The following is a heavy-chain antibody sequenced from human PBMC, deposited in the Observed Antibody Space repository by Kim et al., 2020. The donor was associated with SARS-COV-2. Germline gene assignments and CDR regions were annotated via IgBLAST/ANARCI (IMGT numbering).Heavy chain of an antibody. D-gene: IGHD3-10*01. CDR3: TTQLVDYYGSGSSTYYFDY. CDR2: IKSKTDGGTT. J-gene: IGHJ4*02. Sequence: GGSLRLSCAASGFTFSNAWMSWVRQAPGKGLEWVGRIKSKTDGGTTDYAAPVKGRFTISRDDSKNTLYLQMNSLKTEDTAVYYCTTQLVDYYGSGSSTYYFDYWGQGTLVTVSS. CDR1: GFTFSNAW. V-gene: IGHV3-15*01.